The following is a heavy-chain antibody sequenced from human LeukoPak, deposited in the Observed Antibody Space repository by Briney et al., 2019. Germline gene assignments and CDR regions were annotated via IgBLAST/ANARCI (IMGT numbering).Heavy chain of an antibody. D-gene: IGHD5-12*01. J-gene: IGHJ4*02. CDR1: GFTFSNYA. CDR2: ISSSSSYI. CDR3: ARATGDPDY. V-gene: IGHV3-21*01. Sequence: GGALRLSCAASGFTFSNYAMTWLRQAPGKGLEWVSSISSSSSYIYYADSVKGRFTISRDNAKNSLYLQMNSLRAEDTAVYYCARATGDPDYWGQGTLVTVSS.